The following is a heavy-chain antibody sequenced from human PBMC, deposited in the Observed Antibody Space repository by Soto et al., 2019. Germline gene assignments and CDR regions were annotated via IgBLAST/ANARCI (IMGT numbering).Heavy chain of an antibody. CDR3: ARDLGSGYDPGDY. V-gene: IGHV1-69*13. J-gene: IGHJ4*02. CDR2: IIPIFGTA. D-gene: IGHD5-12*01. CDR1: GYTFTSYG. Sequence: SVKVSCKASGYTFTSYGISWVRQAPGQGLEWMGGIIPIFGTANYAQKFQGRVTITADESTSTAYMELSSLRSEDTAVYYCARDLGSGYDPGDYWGQGTLVTVSS.